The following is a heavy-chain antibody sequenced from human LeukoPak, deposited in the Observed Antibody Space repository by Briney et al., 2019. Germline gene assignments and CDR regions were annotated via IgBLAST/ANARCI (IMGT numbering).Heavy chain of an antibody. CDR3: TTDGGGYGLSLDY. Sequence: PGGSLRLSCAASGFTFSKGWMNWVRQAPGKGLEWVGRIKSKSDVGTTYYAAPVKGRFIISRDDSKNTLYPQMNSLKIEDTAVYYCTTDGGGYGLSLDYWGQGTLVTVSS. V-gene: IGHV3-15*07. D-gene: IGHD5-18*01. J-gene: IGHJ4*02. CDR2: IKSKSDVGTT. CDR1: GFTFSKGW.